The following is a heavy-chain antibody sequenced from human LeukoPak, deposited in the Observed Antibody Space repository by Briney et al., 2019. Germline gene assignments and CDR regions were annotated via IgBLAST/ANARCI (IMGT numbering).Heavy chain of an antibody. CDR1: GFTFSSYA. V-gene: IGHV3-23*01. CDR3: AKGTTAAPYYYYYSMDV. Sequence: PGGSLRLSCAAAGFTFSSYAMNWVRQAPGKGLEWVSGLSDSGGSTDSVKGRFTISRDNSKNTLYLQMNSLRAEDSAVYYCAKGTTAAPYYYYYSMDVWGQGTTVTVSS. J-gene: IGHJ6*02. CDR2: LSDSGGS. D-gene: IGHD1-1*01.